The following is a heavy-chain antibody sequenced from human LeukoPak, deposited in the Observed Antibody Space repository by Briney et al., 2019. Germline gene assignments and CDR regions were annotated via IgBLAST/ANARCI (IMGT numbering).Heavy chain of an antibody. D-gene: IGHD2-2*01. CDR1: GFTFSNYG. Sequence: PGGSLRLSCAASGFTFSNYGMHWVRQSPDKGLEWVAAIWYDGSKRLYADSVKGRFTISRDDSENALYLQMNSLRAEDTALYYCARDYCSTSFCYDNWGQGTLVTVSS. V-gene: IGHV3-33*01. J-gene: IGHJ4*02. CDR2: IWYDGSKR. CDR3: ARDYCSTSFCYDN.